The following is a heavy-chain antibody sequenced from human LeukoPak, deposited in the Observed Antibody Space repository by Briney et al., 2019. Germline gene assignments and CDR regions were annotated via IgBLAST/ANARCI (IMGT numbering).Heavy chain of an antibody. J-gene: IGHJ5*02. V-gene: IGHV3-7*01. CDR1: GFTFSSYW. CDR2: IKQDGSEK. D-gene: IGHD6-19*01. CDR3: ARDGAGYSSGWYAH. Sequence: GGSLRLSCAASGFTFSSYWMSWVRQAPGKGLEWVANIKQDGSEKYYVDSVKGRFTISRDNAKNSLYLQMNSLRAEDTAVYYCARDGAGYSSGWYAHWGQGTLVTVSS.